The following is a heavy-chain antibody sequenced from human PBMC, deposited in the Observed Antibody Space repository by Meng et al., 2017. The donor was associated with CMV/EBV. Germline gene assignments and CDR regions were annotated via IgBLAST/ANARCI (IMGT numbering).Heavy chain of an antibody. V-gene: IGHV3-23*01. D-gene: IGHD3-3*01. CDR1: TLSSHA. Sequence: TLSSHAMSWVRQAPGKGLEWVSAISGSGGSTYYEDSVKGRFTISRDNSKNTLYLQMNSLRAEDTAVYYCAKWEDYDFWSGYPPGDDYWGQGTLVTVSS. CDR3: AKWEDYDFWSGYPPGDDY. CDR2: ISGSGGST. J-gene: IGHJ4*02.